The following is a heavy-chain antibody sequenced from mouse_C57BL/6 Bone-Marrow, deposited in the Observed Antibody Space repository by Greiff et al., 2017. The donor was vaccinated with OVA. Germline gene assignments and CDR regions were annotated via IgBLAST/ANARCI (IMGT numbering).Heavy chain of an antibody. D-gene: IGHD4-1*01. CDR1: GYTFTSSW. CDR3: TNWDEAWFAY. V-gene: IGHV1-5*01. J-gene: IGHJ3*01. Sequence: EVKLVESGTVLARPGASVKMSCKTSGYTFTSSWMHWVKQRPGQGLEWLGAIYPGNSDTSYNQKFKGKAKLTAVTSASTAYMELSSLTNEDSAVYYCTNWDEAWFAYWGQGTLVTVSA. CDR2: IYPGNSDT.